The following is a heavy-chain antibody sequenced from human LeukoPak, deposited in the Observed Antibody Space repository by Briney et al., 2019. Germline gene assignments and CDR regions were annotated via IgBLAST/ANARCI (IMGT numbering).Heavy chain of an antibody. CDR3: ARGQNYLGP. D-gene: IGHD1-7*01. Sequence: GESLILSCTASGLSFSTSWMTWVRQAPGKVLDWQAHKRQDGNEIHYVESVRGRFSISRDNDKKSVYLQMNSRRVEDTVTYYCARGQNYLGPWGQGTHLTVSS. CDR1: GLSFSTSW. CDR2: KRQDGNEI. J-gene: IGHJ5*02. V-gene: IGHV3-7*01.